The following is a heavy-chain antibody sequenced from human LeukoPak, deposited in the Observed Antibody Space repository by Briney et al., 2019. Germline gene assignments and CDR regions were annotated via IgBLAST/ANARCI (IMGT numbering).Heavy chain of an antibody. V-gene: IGHV4-38-2*02. CDR3: ARDTGGVDCSGGSCYPNNWFDP. D-gene: IGHD2-15*01. CDR2: IYHSGGT. Sequence: SETLCLSCTVSGYSISSGYYWGWIRQPPGKGLEWIGSIYHSGGTYYKQSLKSRVTISVDTSKNQFSLKLSSVTAADTAVYYCARDTGGVDCSGGSCYPNNWFDPWGQGTLVTVSS. CDR1: GYSISSGYY. J-gene: IGHJ5*02.